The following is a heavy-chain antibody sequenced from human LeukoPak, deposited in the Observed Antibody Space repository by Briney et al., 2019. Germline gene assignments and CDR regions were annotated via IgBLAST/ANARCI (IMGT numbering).Heavy chain of an antibody. J-gene: IGHJ3*02. Sequence: GGSLRLPCAVSGFTFSSSWMHWVRQAPGKGLEWVSSISSSSSYIYYADSVKGRFTISRDNAKNSLYLQMNSLRAEDTAVYYCARVKGDAFDIWGQGTMVTVSS. CDR2: ISSSSSYI. V-gene: IGHV3-21*01. CDR3: ARVKGDAFDI. CDR1: GFTFSSSW.